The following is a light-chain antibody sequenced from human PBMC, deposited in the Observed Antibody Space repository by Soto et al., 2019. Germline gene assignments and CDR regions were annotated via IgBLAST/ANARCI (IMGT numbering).Light chain of an antibody. J-gene: IGKJ4*01. CDR3: LSGHSRP. Sequence: DIPMTQSPSSVSASVGDRVTITCRASQGLGSYLAWYQQKPGKAPKLLVYAASNLQSGVPSRFSGSGSGTDFTLTISSLQPEDFATYFCLSGHSRPFGGGTKVEIK. V-gene: IGKV1-12*02. CDR2: AAS. CDR1: QGLGSY.